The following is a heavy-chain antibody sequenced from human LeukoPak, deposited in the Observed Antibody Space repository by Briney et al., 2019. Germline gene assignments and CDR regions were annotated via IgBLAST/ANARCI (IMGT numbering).Heavy chain of an antibody. V-gene: IGHV3-21*01. J-gene: IGHJ4*02. CDR1: GFTFSSYS. CDR3: ARASSGYEDGFDY. CDR2: ISSSSIYI. Sequence: GGSLRLSCAASGFTFSSYSMNWVRQAPGQGLEWVSSISSSSIYIYYADSVKGRFTISRDNAKNSLYLHMNSLRAEDTAVYYCARASSGYEDGFDYWGQGTLVTVSS. D-gene: IGHD5-12*01.